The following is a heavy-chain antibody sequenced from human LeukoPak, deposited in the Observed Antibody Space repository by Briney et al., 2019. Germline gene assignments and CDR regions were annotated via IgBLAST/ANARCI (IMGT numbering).Heavy chain of an antibody. V-gene: IGHV3-23*01. J-gene: IGHJ4*02. CDR3: ALRVSVPGGFDS. D-gene: IGHD6-19*01. CDR1: GFTFSSYA. Sequence: GGSLRLSCAASGFTFSSYAMSWVRQAPGKGLEWVSDISGSGGSTYYADSVKGRFTISRDNSKNTLYLQMNSLRAEDTAVYYCALRVSVPGGFDSWGQGTLVTVSS. CDR2: ISGSGGST.